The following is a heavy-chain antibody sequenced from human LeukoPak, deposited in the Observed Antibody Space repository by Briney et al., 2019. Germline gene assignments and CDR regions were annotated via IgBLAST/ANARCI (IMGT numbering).Heavy chain of an antibody. D-gene: IGHD5-24*01. CDR1: GGSISSHY. J-gene: IGHJ4*02. CDR2: IYYSGST. V-gene: IGHV4-59*11. Sequence: SETLSLTCTVSGGSISSHYWGWIRQPPGKGLESIGNIYYSGSTNYNPSLKSRVTISIDTSKNQFSLNLSSVTAADTAVYYFARGPGMATIKDWGQGILVTVSS. CDR3: ARGPGMATIKD.